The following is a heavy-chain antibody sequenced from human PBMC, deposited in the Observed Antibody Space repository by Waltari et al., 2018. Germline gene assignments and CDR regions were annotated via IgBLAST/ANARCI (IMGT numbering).Heavy chain of an antibody. CDR1: GFNFNMST. Sequence: EVHLVESGGGLVQPGGSLKFSCAASGFNFNMSTIHWVRQAPGKGLEWIGRIRSKINNDATAYGASVKDRFSISRDDSRNTAFLEMNSLKTDDSAVYYCAKQKTGGANDFWGQGTLVTVST. D-gene: IGHD3-16*01. V-gene: IGHV3-73*02. J-gene: IGHJ4*01. CDR2: IRSKINNDAT. CDR3: AKQKTGGANDF.